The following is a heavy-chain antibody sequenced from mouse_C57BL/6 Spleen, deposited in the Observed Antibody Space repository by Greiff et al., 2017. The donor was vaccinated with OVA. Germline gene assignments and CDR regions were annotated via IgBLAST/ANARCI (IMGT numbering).Heavy chain of an antibody. CDR2: IDPSDSYT. CDR1: GYTFTSYW. V-gene: IGHV1-50*01. D-gene: IGHD2-5*01. CDR3: ARGDSNSPWFAY. Sequence: QVHVKQPGAELVKPGASVKLSCKASGYTFTSYWMQWVKQRPGQGLEWIGEIDPSDSYTNYNQKFKGKATLTVDTSSSTAYMQLSSLTSEDSAVYYCARGDSNSPWFAYWGQGTLVTVSA. J-gene: IGHJ3*01.